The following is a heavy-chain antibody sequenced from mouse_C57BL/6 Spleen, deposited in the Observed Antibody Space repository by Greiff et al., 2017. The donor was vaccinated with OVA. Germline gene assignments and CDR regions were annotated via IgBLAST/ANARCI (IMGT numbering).Heavy chain of an antibody. J-gene: IGHJ2*01. D-gene: IGHD1-1*01. CDR2: IYPGSGNT. CDR1: GYTFTDYY. CDR3: ARGITTVVAFDY. V-gene: IGHV1-76*01. Sequence: VQRVESGAELVRPGASVKLSCKASGYTFTDYYINWVKQRPGQGLEWIARIYPGSGNTYYNEKFKGKATLTAEKSSSTAYMQLSSLTSEDSAVYFCARGITTVVAFDYWGQGTTLTVSS.